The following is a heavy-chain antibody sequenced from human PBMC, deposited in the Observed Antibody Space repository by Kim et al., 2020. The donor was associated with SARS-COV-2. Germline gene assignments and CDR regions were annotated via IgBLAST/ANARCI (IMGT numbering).Heavy chain of an antibody. D-gene: IGHD2-15*01. V-gene: IGHV3-23*01. Sequence: VKGRFTISRDNSKNTLYLQMNSLRAEDTAVYYCAKDGGSWDVVVGAATPYWGQGTLVTVSS. J-gene: IGHJ4*02. CDR3: AKDGGSWDVVVGAATPY.